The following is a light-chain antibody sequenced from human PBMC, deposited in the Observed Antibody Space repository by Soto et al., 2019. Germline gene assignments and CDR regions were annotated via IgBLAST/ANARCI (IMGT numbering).Light chain of an antibody. V-gene: IGLV2-23*01. CDR1: SSDVGSYNL. CDR2: EDT. J-gene: IGLJ1*01. CDR3: CSYADYATYV. Sequence: QSALTQPASVSGSPGQSITISCTGTSSDVGSYNLVSWYQRQPGKAPKLMIYEDTKRPSGVSSRFAGSKSGNTASLTISGLQAEDEAHYYCCSYADYATYVFGPGTKVTVL.